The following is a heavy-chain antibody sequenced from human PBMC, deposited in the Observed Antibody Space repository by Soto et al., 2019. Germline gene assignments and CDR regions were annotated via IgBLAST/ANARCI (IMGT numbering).Heavy chain of an antibody. CDR1: GVSLSTSAVG. Sequence: QITLKESGPTLVKPTQTLTLTCTFSGVSLSTSAVGVGWIRQPPGKALEWLALIYWNDDKRYSPSLKSRLTIPRDSSKNHVVLTMTNTDPVDTATYYCAHTPSVITFEEVVVHAYYFDSWGQGTLVTVSS. V-gene: IGHV2-5*01. CDR2: IYWNDDK. D-gene: IGHD3-16*02. CDR3: AHTPSVITFEEVVVHAYYFDS. J-gene: IGHJ4*02.